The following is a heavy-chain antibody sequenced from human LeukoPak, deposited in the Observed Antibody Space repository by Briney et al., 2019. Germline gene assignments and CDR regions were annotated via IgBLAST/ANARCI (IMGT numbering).Heavy chain of an antibody. CDR2: INPNSGGT. CDR3: ARAHSSLRLYHFDY. CDR1: GYTFTDQW. Sequence: ASVKVSCKASGYTFTDQWIHWVRQAPGQGLEWVGWINPNSGGTNYAETFEGRIATTTDTSINTAYMEMSRLTSDDTAVYHCARAHSSLRLYHFDYWGQGTLVTVSS. D-gene: IGHD6-13*01. V-gene: IGHV1-2*02. J-gene: IGHJ4*02.